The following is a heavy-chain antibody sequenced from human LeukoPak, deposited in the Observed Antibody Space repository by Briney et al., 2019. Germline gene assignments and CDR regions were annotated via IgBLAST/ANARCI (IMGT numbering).Heavy chain of an antibody. CDR3: ARDRAGDSFDI. D-gene: IGHD7-27*01. J-gene: IGHJ3*02. Sequence: PSQTLPLTCTVSGASISSGNYYWTWIRQPAGKGLEWIGRIHTSGSTNYNPSLKSRVAISIDTSKNQFSLNLNSVTAAETAIYYCARDRAGDSFDIWGQGAMVTVSA. CDR1: GASISSGNYY. CDR2: IHTSGST. V-gene: IGHV4-61*02.